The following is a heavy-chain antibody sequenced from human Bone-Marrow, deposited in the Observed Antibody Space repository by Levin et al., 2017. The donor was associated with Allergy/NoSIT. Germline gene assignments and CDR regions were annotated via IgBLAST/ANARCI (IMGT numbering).Heavy chain of an antibody. D-gene: IGHD3-9*01. V-gene: IGHV4-31*03. CDR3: VRAQTGYVSPFDF. CDR1: GGSSRLGGYY. CDR2: IYYSGET. J-gene: IGHJ4*02. Sequence: SQTLSLTCSVSGGSSRLGGYYWGWIRQHPVKGLEWLGYIYYSGETFYNPSFESRLVISHDTSENQFSLKLTSLTAADTAVYYCVRAQTGYVSPFDFWGPGTLVTVSS.